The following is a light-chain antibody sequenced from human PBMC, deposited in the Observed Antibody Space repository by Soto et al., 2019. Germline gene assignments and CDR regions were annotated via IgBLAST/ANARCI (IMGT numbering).Light chain of an antibody. CDR3: QQYDNWLGT. CDR2: DAS. CDR1: QSVSSN. Sequence: VVMTQSPATLSVSPGERATLSCRASQSVSSNLAWYQQTPGQAPRLLIFDASTRATGIPARFSGSGSGTDFTLTISSLQSEDFAVYYCQQYDNWLGTFGQGTKVDIK. J-gene: IGKJ1*01. V-gene: IGKV3D-15*01.